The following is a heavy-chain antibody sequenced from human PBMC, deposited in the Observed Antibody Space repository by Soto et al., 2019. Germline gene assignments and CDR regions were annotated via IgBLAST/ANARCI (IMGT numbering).Heavy chain of an antibody. D-gene: IGHD3-16*01. V-gene: IGHV4-30-2*01. CDR3: AREFPYYVSSDSYLDY. J-gene: IGHJ4*02. CDR2: IYQSGST. Sequence: SETLSLTCAVSGGSISSGGYAWAWIRQPPGKGLEWVGYIYQSGSTYYNPSLKSRVTIAADRSKNQFSLNLNSVTPEDTAVYYCAREFPYYVSSDSYLDYWGQGALVTVSS. CDR1: GGSISSGGYA.